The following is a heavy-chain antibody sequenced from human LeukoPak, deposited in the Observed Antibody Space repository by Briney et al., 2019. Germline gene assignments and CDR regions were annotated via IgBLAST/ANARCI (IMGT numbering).Heavy chain of an antibody. D-gene: IGHD2-2*01. J-gene: IGHJ6*03. CDR1: GFTFSSYS. CDR3: ARDGIPATSYYYYYMDV. Sequence: SGGSLRLSCAASGFTFSSYSMNWVRQAPGKGLEWVSSISSSSSYIYYADSVKGRFTISRDNAKNSLYLQMNSLRAEDTAVYYCARDGIPATSYYYYYMDVWGKGTTVTISS. V-gene: IGHV3-21*01. CDR2: ISSSSSYI.